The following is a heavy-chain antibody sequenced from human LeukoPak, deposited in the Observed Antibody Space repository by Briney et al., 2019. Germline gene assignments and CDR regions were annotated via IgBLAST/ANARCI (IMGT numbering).Heavy chain of an antibody. CDR3: AKADDYGDYPDY. Sequence: GGSLRLSCAASGFTVSNNYMRWVRQAPGKGLEWVSVIYSGGSTYYADSVKGRFTISRDNSKNTLYLQMNSLRADDTAVYYCAKADDYGDYPDYWGQGTLVTVSS. CDR2: IYSGGST. D-gene: IGHD4-17*01. J-gene: IGHJ4*02. V-gene: IGHV3-53*01. CDR1: GFTVSNNY.